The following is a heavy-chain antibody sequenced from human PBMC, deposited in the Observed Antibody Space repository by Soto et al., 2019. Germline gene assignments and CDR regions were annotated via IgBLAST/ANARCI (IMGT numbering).Heavy chain of an antibody. CDR1: GYTFSSYD. Sequence: QVQLVQSGAEVKKPGASVKVSCKASGYTFSSYDINWVRQATGQGLEWMGWLNPNSGDTGYAQKFQGRVTLTRNTSINTANIELSSLTSEDTAVYYCATSGGGWYLYWGQGTLVTVSS. J-gene: IGHJ4*02. D-gene: IGHD6-19*01. V-gene: IGHV1-8*01. CDR2: LNPNSGDT. CDR3: ATSGGGWYLY.